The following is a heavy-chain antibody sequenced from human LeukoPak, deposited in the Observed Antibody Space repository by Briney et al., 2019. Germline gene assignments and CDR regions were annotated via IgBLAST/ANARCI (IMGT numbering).Heavy chain of an antibody. D-gene: IGHD4-17*01. CDR3: ARHLPYYGDYVRWFDP. Sequence: PGGSLRLSCAASGFTFSSNAMSWVRQAPGKGLEWVSAISGSGGGTYYADSVKGRFTISRDNSKNTLYMQMNSLRAEDTAVYYCARHLPYYGDYVRWFDPWGQGTLVTVSS. J-gene: IGHJ5*02. CDR2: ISGSGGGT. V-gene: IGHV3-23*01. CDR1: GFTFSSNA.